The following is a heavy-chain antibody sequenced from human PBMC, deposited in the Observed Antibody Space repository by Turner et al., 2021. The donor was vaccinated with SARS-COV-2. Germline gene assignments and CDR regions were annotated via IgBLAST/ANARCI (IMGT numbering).Heavy chain of an antibody. D-gene: IGHD3-16*01. V-gene: IGHV4-59*01. CDR1: GGSISSYY. J-gene: IGHJ4*02. Sequence: QVQLLQSGPGLVKPSAALSLTCTVSGGSISSYYWSWIRQPPGKGLEWIGYIYYSGSTNYNPSLKSRVTISVDTSKNQFSLKLSSVTAADTAVYYCARDPGEKSFDYWGQGTLVTVSS. CDR2: IYYSGST. CDR3: ARDPGEKSFDY.